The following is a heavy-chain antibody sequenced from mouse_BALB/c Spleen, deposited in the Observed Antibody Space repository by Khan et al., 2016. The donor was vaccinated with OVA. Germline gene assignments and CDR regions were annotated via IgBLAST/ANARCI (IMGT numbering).Heavy chain of an antibody. CDR3: TSSGYGSFAY. J-gene: IGHJ3*01. V-gene: IGHV1S29*02. D-gene: IGHD1-2*01. CDR1: GYTFTDYN. Sequence: VQLKQSGPELVKPGASVKISCKASGYTFTDYNMDWVRQSHGESLEWIGYIFPNNGDSGYNQKFKTQATLTVDTSSSTAFMELRSLTSEDSAVYYCTSSGYGSFAYWGQGTLVTVSP. CDR2: IFPNNGDS.